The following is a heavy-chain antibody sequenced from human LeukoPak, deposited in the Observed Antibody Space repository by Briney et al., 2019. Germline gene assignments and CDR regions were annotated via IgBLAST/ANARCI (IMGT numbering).Heavy chain of an antibody. D-gene: IGHD3-10*01. V-gene: IGHV3-74*01. CDR1: GFTLSSYW. CDR2: IDGDGSTP. CDR3: ARRAIYGSGSATYGLDV. Sequence: PGGSLRLSCAASGFTLSSYWMHWVRQAPGEGPVWLSRIDGDGSTPDYADSVKGRFTISRDNARNTLDLQMNSLRAEDTAVYYCARRAIYGSGSATYGLDVWGQGTTVTVSS. J-gene: IGHJ6*02.